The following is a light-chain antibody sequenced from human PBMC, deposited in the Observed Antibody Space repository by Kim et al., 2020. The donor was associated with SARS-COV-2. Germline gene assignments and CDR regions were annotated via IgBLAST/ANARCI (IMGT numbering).Light chain of an antibody. J-gene: IGKJ5*01. CDR2: EAS. V-gene: IGKV3-11*01. Sequence: ATLSLSPGERATLSCRATETVVNYLAWYQQKPGQAPRLLIYEASNRATGIPARFSGSGSGTDFTLTISSLEPEDVAVYYCQHRKKFGQGTRLEIK. CDR1: ETVVNY. CDR3: QHRKK.